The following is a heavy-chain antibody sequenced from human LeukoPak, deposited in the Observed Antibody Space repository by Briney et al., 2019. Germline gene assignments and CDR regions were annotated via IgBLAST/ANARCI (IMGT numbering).Heavy chain of an antibody. J-gene: IGHJ4*02. CDR1: GGTFSSYA. Sequence: GASVKVSCKASGGTFSSYAISWVRQAPGQGLEWMGGIIPIFGTANYAQKFQGRVTITADESTSTAYMELSSLRSEDTAVYYCATFGYSSVYYYDSSGNGYFDYWGQGTLVTVSS. D-gene: IGHD3-22*01. V-gene: IGHV1-69*13. CDR3: ATFGYSSVYYYDSSGNGYFDY. CDR2: IIPIFGTA.